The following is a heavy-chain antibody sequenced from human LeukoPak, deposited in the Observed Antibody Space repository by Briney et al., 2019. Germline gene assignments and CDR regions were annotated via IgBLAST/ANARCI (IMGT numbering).Heavy chain of an antibody. CDR1: GFTFDDYA. D-gene: IGHD3-22*01. J-gene: IGHJ4*02. V-gene: IGHV3-9*01. CDR2: ISWNSGSI. CDR3: AKASKIVGVFDY. Sequence: PGRSLRLSCAASGFTFDDYAMHWVRQAPGKGLEWVSGISWNSGSIGYADSVKGRFTISRDNAKNSLYLQMNSLRAEDTALYYCAKASKIVGVFDYWGQGTLVTVSS.